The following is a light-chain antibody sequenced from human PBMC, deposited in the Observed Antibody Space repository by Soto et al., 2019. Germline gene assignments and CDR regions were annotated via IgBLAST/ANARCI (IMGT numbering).Light chain of an antibody. J-gene: IGKJ1*01. CDR3: LQYNGYYRT. V-gene: IGKV1-5*01. CDR2: DAS. CDR1: QTISGW. Sequence: DIQMTQSPSAMSSSVGDIFTITCRASQTISGWLAWYQQRPGKAPNLLIFDASTLESGVPSRFSGSGSGTTFTLTISSLQSDDFATYYCLQYNGYYRTFGQGTKVDIK.